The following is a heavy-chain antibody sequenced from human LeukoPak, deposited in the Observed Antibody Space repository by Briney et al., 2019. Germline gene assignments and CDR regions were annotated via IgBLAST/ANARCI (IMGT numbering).Heavy chain of an antibody. J-gene: IGHJ4*02. CDR1: GGSISSYY. D-gene: IGHD3-9*01. Sequence: SETLTLTCTVSGGSISSYYWSWIRQPPGKGLEWIGYSYYSGSTNYNPSLKSRVTISVDTSKNQFSLKLSSVTAADTAVYYCARVGYDILTGYYEFDYWGQGTLVTVSS. CDR3: ARVGYDILTGYYEFDY. CDR2: SYYSGST. V-gene: IGHV4-59*01.